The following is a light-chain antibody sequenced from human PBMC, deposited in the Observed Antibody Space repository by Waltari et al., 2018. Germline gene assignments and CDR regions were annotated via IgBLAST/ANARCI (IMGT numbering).Light chain of an antibody. CDR2: NTS. CDR1: TGAHASDYS. Sequence: QTVVTQEPSLTVSPGGTVTLTCASSTGAHASDYSPNWFQQKTGQAPRALSYNTSSKYSRSPARFSGSLLGGKAALTLSGVQPEDEAEYYCLLYFGGSYVFGGGTKVTVL. CDR3: LLYFGGSYV. V-gene: IGLV7-43*01. J-gene: IGLJ1*01.